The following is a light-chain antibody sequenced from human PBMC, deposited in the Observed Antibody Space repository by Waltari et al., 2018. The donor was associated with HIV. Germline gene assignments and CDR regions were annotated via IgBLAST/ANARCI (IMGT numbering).Light chain of an antibody. CDR2: WAT. Sequence: IVMTQSPDSLAVCLGERATINCRARQSVLYDSKNENYLTWYPQKPGQPPKLLLYWATTRESGVPDRFSGSGSGTDFTLTISSLQAEDVTVYYCQQYFDTPTFGQGTKVEIK. CDR3: QQYFDTPT. J-gene: IGKJ1*01. CDR1: QSVLYDSKNENY. V-gene: IGKV4-1*01.